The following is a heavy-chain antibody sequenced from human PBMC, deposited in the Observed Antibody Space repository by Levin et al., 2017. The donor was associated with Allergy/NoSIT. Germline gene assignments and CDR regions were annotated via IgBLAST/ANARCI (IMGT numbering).Heavy chain of an antibody. CDR3: ARDPPGPMDY. V-gene: IGHV1-3*01. D-gene: IGHD7-27*01. CDR2: FNGGNGNT. CDR1: GYIFTSYS. J-gene: IGHJ4*02. Sequence: ASVKVSCKTSGYIFTSYSTHWVRQAPGQSLEWMGWFNGGNGNTKLSPKFKGRVTITMNTSASTAYMELSSLSSEDTAVYYCARDPPGPMDYWGQGTLVTVSS.